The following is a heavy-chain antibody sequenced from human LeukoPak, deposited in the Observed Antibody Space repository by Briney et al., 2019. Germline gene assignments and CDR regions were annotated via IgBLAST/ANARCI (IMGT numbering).Heavy chain of an antibody. CDR2: IYHSGST. D-gene: IGHD1-14*01. Sequence: PSETLSLTCAVSGGSISSGGYSWSWIRQPPGKGLEWIGYIYHSGSTYYNPSLKSRVTISVDRSKNQFSLKLSSVTAADTAVYYCARNRDFNWFDPWGQGTLVTVSS. V-gene: IGHV4-30-2*01. CDR3: ARNRDFNWFDP. CDR1: GGSISSGGYS. J-gene: IGHJ5*02.